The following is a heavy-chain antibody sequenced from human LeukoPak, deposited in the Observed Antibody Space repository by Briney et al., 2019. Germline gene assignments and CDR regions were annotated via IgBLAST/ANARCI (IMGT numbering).Heavy chain of an antibody. Sequence: GRSLRLSCAASGFTFRSHAMHWVRQVPGKGLEWVAFISYDGSEKSYADSVKGRFTISRDNSKNTLYLQMNSLRAEDTAVYYCARIGYSSSCTDYWGQGTLVTVSS. V-gene: IGHV3-30*04. CDR3: ARIGYSSSCTDY. D-gene: IGHD2-2*01. CDR1: GFTFRSHA. CDR2: ISYDGSEK. J-gene: IGHJ4*02.